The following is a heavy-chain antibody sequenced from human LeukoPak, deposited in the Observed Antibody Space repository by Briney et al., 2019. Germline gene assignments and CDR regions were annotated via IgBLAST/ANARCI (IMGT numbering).Heavy chain of an antibody. Sequence: GGSLRLSCAASGFTFSSYSMNWVRQAPGKGLEWVSSISSSSSYIYYADSVKGRFTMSRDNANNSVYLQMNSLRTEDTAMYFCVSTPAIRRLNFWGQGTLVTVSS. D-gene: IGHD2-2*02. J-gene: IGHJ4*02. CDR1: GFTFSSYS. CDR3: VSTPAIRRLNF. CDR2: ISSSSSYI. V-gene: IGHV3-21*01.